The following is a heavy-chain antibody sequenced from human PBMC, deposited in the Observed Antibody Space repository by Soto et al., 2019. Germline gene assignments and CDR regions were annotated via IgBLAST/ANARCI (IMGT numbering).Heavy chain of an antibody. Sequence: WASVKVSCKASGYTFTSYYMHWVRQAPGQGLEWMGIINPSGGSTSYAQKFQGRVTMTRDTSTSTVYMELSSLRSEDTAVYYCARDTPQDGGNSPVGKPGDAFDIWGQGTMVTVSS. CDR1: GYTFTSYY. D-gene: IGHD2-21*02. J-gene: IGHJ3*02. CDR3: ARDTPQDGGNSPVGKPGDAFDI. V-gene: IGHV1-46*01. CDR2: INPSGGST.